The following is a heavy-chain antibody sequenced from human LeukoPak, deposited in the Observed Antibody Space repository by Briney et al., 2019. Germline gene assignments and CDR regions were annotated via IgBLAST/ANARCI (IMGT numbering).Heavy chain of an antibody. D-gene: IGHD3-9*01. J-gene: IGHJ4*02. V-gene: IGHV3-23*01. CDR2: ISGSGSAT. Sequence: GGSLRLSCAASGFTFDDYAMHWVRQAPGKGLEWVSAISGSGSATYYVDSVKARFTISRDNSKNTLYLQMNSLRAEDTAVYYCAKSVGGYFDWLPFDYWGQGTLVTVSS. CDR3: AKSVGGYFDWLPFDY. CDR1: GFTFDDYA.